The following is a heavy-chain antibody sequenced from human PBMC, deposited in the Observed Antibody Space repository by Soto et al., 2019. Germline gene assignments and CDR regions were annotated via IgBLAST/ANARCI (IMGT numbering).Heavy chain of an antibody. CDR3: AREAYSAGPPQH. CDR1: GFTFSSYA. J-gene: IGHJ1*01. V-gene: IGHV3-30-3*01. Sequence: QVQLVESGGGVVQPGRSLRLSCAASGFTFSSYAMHWVRQAPGKGLEWVAVISYDGSNKYYADSVKGRFTISRDNSKNTLDLPMNSLRAEDTAVYYRAREAYSAGPPQHWGQGTLVTVSS. D-gene: IGHD2-21*01. CDR2: ISYDGSNK.